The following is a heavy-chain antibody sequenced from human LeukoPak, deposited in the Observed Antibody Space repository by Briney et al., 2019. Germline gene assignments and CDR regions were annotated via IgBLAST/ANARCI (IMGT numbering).Heavy chain of an antibody. CDR3: AKMRGQYYHSYYMDA. V-gene: IGHV3-23*01. CDR2: GGSGGST. CDR1: GFIFSSYA. J-gene: IGHJ6*03. Sequence: PGGSLRLSCAASGFIFSSYAMSWVRQAPGKGLEWVSYGGSGGSTYYADSVKGRFTVSRDNSKSTLYLQMNSLTAEETAVYYCAKMRGQYYHSYYMDAWGKGTTVTVSS.